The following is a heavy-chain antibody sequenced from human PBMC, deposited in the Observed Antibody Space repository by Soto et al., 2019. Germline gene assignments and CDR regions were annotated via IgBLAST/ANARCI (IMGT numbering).Heavy chain of an antibody. CDR1: GYSFNSYG. V-gene: IGHV1-18*01. D-gene: IGHD3-22*01. J-gene: IGHJ6*02. CDR2: ISPYDDNT. Sequence: QVQLVQSGSEVKKPGASVKVSCKASGYSFNSYGISWVRQAPGQGLEWLGWISPYDDNTKYAQSLQGRVTMTTDTPTRTAYMDLRSLRSDDTAVYYCARGGYYDSRGSRNYHYYGMDAWGQGTTVTVS. CDR3: ARGGYYDSRGSRNYHYYGMDA.